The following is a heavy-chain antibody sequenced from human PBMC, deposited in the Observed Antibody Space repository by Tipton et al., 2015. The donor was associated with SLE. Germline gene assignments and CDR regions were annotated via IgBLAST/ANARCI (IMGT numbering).Heavy chain of an antibody. CDR1: GGSISSYY. J-gene: IGHJ3*02. D-gene: IGHD1-26*01. CDR3: ARERATDGFDI. Sequence: TLSLTCTVSGGSISSYYWSWIRQPPGKGLEWIGYIYTSGSTNYNPSLKSRVTISVDTSKKQFSLKLSSVTAADTAVYYCARERATDGFDIWGQGTMVTVSS. V-gene: IGHV4-4*08. CDR2: IYTSGST.